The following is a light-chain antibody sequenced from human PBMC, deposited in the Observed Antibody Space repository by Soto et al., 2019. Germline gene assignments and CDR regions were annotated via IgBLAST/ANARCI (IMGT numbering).Light chain of an antibody. CDR3: QQYGISPT. Sequence: EIVLTQSPGTLSLSPGETATLSCRSSQSVSNSYLAGYQQKPGQAPRLLIYDVSSRATGIPDTFSGSGSGTDFTLTISRLESEDFAVYYCQQYGISPTFGQGTKVEIK. CDR2: DVS. J-gene: IGKJ1*01. CDR1: QSVSNSY. V-gene: IGKV3-20*01.